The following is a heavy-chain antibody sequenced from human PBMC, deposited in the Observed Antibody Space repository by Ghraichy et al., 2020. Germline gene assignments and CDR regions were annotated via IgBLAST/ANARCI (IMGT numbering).Heavy chain of an antibody. D-gene: IGHD1-26*01. J-gene: IGHJ4*02. CDR1: GFTFSSYS. Sequence: GGSLRLSCAVSGFTFSSYSMNWVRQAPGKGLEWVSYIRSSSSTMYYADSVKGRFTISGDNAKNSLYLQMNSLRVEDTAVYYCARSSYSGSYPGLGYWGQGTLVTVSS. CDR3: ARSSYSGSYPGLGY. V-gene: IGHV3-48*04. CDR2: IRSSSSTM.